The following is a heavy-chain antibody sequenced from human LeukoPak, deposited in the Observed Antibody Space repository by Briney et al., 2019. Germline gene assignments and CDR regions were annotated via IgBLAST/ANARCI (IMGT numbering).Heavy chain of an antibody. CDR3: ARGPGRITMVRGVIDREPNWFDP. D-gene: IGHD3-10*01. CDR1: GGSISSSSHY. V-gene: IGHV4-39*01. CDR2: IYYSGST. Sequence: PSETLSLTCTVSGGSISSSSHYWGWIRQPPGKGLVLIGSIYYSGSTYYNPSLKSRVTISVDTSKNQFSLKLSSVTAADTAVYYCARGPGRITMVRGVIDREPNWFDPWGQGTLVTVSS. J-gene: IGHJ5*02.